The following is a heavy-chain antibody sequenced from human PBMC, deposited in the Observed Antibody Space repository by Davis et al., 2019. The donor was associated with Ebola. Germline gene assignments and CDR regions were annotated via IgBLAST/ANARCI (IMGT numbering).Heavy chain of an antibody. D-gene: IGHD7-27*01. Sequence: GESLKISCAASGFTFGSYSMNWVRQAPGKGLEWVSSISSSSSYIYYADSVKGRFTISRDNAKNSLYLQMNSLRAEDTAVYYCARVAGLGIWYFDLWGRGTLVTVSS. CDR3: ARVAGLGIWYFDL. CDR2: ISSSSSYI. V-gene: IGHV3-21*01. CDR1: GFTFGSYS. J-gene: IGHJ2*01.